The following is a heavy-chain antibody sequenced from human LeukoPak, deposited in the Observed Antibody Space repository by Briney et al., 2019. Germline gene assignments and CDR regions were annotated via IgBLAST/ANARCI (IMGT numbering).Heavy chain of an antibody. V-gene: IGHV3-48*04. J-gene: IGHJ4*02. CDR1: GFAVSSNY. Sequence: PGGSLRLSCAASGFAVSSNYMTWVRQAPGEGLEWVSYISSSSSTIYYADSVKGRFTISRDNAENSLYLQMNSLRAEDTALYYCARKRPNYFDYWGQGTLVTVSS. CDR3: ARKRPNYFDY. CDR2: ISSSSSTI.